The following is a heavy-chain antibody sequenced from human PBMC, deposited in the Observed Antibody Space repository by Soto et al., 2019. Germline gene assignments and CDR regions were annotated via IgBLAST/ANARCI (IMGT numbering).Heavy chain of an antibody. CDR1: GGTFSSYA. CDR2: IIPIFGTA. Sequence: VASVEVSCKASGGTFSSYAISWVRQAPGQGLEWMGGIIPIFGTANYAQKFQGRVTITADESTSTAYMELSSLRSEDTAVYYCASGRSGPPFDYWGQGTLVTVSS. D-gene: IGHD6-19*01. V-gene: IGHV1-69*13. CDR3: ASGRSGPPFDY. J-gene: IGHJ4*02.